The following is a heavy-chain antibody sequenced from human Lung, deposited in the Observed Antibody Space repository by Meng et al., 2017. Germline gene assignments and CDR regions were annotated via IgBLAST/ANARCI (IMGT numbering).Heavy chain of an antibody. J-gene: IGHJ2*01. CDR2: INHSGST. V-gene: IGHV4-34*01. CDR3: ARPKQANWYFDL. D-gene: IGHD1/OR15-1a*01. Sequence: QEQQHHGGEGLWKRSEPLSLTGVADGGSFSGYYWSRIRQPPGKGLEWIGEINHSGSTNYNPSLKSRGTISVDTSKNQFSLKLSSVTAADTAVYYCARPKQANWYFDLWGRGTLVTVSS. CDR1: GGSFSGYY.